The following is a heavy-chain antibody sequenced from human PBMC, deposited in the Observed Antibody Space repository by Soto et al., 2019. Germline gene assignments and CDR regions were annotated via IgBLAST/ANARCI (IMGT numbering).Heavy chain of an antibody. Sequence: SVKVSCKTSGFTFSSSAVHWVRQARGHRLQWIGWIDVGSGNANYAQMLQERVTISRDMSTSTAYMELSSLRSDDTAVYYCARDGAMGRAFAIWGQGTMVTVSS. J-gene: IGHJ3*02. V-gene: IGHV1-58*01. CDR1: GFTFSSSA. CDR3: ARDGAMGRAFAI. D-gene: IGHD3-10*01. CDR2: IDVGSGNA.